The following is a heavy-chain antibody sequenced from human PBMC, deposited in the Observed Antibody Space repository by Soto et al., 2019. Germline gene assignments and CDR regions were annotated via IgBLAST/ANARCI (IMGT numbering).Heavy chain of an antibody. CDR2: IYPGDSDT. V-gene: IGHV5-51*01. Sequence: GESLKISCKGSGYSFTSYWIGWVRQMPWKGLEWMGIIYPGDSDTRYSPSFQGQVTISADKSISTAYLQWSSLKASDTAMYYCARIYCSSTSCYDNYYYYMDVWRKGTTVTVSS. D-gene: IGHD2-2*01. CDR1: GYSFTSYW. CDR3: ARIYCSSTSCYDNYYYYMDV. J-gene: IGHJ6*03.